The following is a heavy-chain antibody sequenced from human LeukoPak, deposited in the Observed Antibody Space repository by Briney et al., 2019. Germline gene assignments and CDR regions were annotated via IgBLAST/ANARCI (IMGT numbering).Heavy chain of an antibody. J-gene: IGHJ5*02. Sequence: GGSLRLSCAASGFTFSSYAMHWVRQAPGKGLEWVAVISYDGSNKYYADSVKGRFTISRDNSKNTLYLQMNSLRAEDTAVYYCARVAAAAGIRWFDPWGQGTLVTVSS. CDR2: ISYDGSNK. CDR1: GFTFSSYA. D-gene: IGHD6-13*01. V-gene: IGHV3-30-3*01. CDR3: ARVAAAAGIRWFDP.